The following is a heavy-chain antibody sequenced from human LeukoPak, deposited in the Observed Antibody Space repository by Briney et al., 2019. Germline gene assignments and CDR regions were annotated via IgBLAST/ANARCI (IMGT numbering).Heavy chain of an antibody. V-gene: IGHV1-2*02. J-gene: IGHJ3*02. D-gene: IGHD3-22*01. CDR1: GYTFTGYY. Sequence: GASVKVSCKASGYTFTGYYMHWVRQAPGQGLEWMGWINPNSGGTNYAQKFQGRVTMTRDTSISTAYMELSRLRSDDTAVYYCARDKKDYYDSSGYYYFAFDIWGQGTMVNVSS. CDR2: INPNSGGT. CDR3: ARDKKDYYDSSGYYYFAFDI.